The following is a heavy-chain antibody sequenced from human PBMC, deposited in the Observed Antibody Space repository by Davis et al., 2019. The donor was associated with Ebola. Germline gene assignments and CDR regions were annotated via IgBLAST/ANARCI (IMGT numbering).Heavy chain of an antibody. V-gene: IGHV1-69*04. D-gene: IGHD6-19*01. Sequence: SVKVSCKASGGTFSSYAISWVRQAPGQGLEWMGRIIPILGIANYAQKFQGRVTITADKSTSTAYMELSSLRSEDTAVYYCARDGYSSGWYVDFDLWGRGTLVTVSS. CDR3: ARDGYSSGWYVDFDL. CDR1: GGTFSSYA. J-gene: IGHJ2*01. CDR2: IIPILGIA.